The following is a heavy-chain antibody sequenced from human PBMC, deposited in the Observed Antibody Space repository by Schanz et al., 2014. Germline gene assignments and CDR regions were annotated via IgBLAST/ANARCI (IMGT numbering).Heavy chain of an antibody. CDR1: GFIVSSTY. CDR2: IYSGVST. D-gene: IGHD3-3*01. Sequence: EVQLVESGGDLVQPGGSQRLSCAASGFIVSSTYMTWVRQAPGKGLEWVSIIYSGVSTYYADSVKGRFTISRDNGETSVYLQINSLRVEDTAVYYCARFLARYQYYGVDVWGQGTTXIVSS. CDR3: ARFLARYQYYGVDV. J-gene: IGHJ6*02. V-gene: IGHV3-66*01.